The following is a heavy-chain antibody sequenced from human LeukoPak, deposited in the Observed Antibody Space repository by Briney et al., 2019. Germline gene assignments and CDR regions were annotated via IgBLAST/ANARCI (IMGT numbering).Heavy chain of an antibody. J-gene: IGHJ6*03. CDR3: ARDAMVRGVNYMDV. CDR1: GGSISSGGYY. CDR2: IYYSGST. Sequence: SQTLSLTCTVSGGSISSGGYYWSWIRQHPGKGLEWIGYIYYSGSTYYNPSLKSRVTISVDTSKNQFSLKLSSVTAADTAVYYCARDAMVRGVNYMDVWGKGTTVTVSS. D-gene: IGHD3-10*01. V-gene: IGHV4-31*03.